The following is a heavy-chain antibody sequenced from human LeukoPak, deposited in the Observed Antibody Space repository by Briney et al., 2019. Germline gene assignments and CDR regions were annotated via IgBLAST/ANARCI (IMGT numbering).Heavy chain of an antibody. CDR2: ISSSSSYI. J-gene: IGHJ4*02. CDR3: ARGARMPDSGKRNFDS. D-gene: IGHD4-23*01. CDR1: GFTFSSYS. V-gene: IGHV3-21*01. Sequence: KPGGSLRLSCAASGFTFSSYSMNWVRQAPGKGLEWVSSISSSSSYIYYADSVKGRFTISRDNAKNSLYLQMNSLRAEDTAVYYCARGARMPDSGKRNFDSWGQGTLVTVSS.